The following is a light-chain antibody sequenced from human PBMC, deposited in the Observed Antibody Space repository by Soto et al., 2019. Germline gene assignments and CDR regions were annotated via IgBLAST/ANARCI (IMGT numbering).Light chain of an antibody. Sequence: DIRMTQSPSTLSASIVDRVIIPCRASQNISTWLAWYQQRPGRAPNLLIYKASSLESGVPSRFSGSGSGTEFTLTISSLQPEDFATYYCQQLNSYPITFGQGTRLEIK. CDR3: QQLNSYPIT. J-gene: IGKJ5*01. CDR2: KAS. V-gene: IGKV1-5*03. CDR1: QNISTW.